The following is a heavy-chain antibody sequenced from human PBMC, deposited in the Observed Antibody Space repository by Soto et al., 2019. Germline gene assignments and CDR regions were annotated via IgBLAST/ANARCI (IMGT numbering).Heavy chain of an antibody. Sequence: EVQLVESGGGLVQPGGSLTLSCAASGFTFSSYWMHWVRQAPGKGVVWVSRINPDGRGTNYADSVKGQFTISRDNAKNTLYLQMNSLRPEDTAVYYCARVGQGAWYFDLWGRGTLVTVPS. CDR2: INPDGRGT. CDR3: ARVGQGAWYFDL. V-gene: IGHV3-74*01. D-gene: IGHD1-26*01. CDR1: GFTFSSYW. J-gene: IGHJ2*01.